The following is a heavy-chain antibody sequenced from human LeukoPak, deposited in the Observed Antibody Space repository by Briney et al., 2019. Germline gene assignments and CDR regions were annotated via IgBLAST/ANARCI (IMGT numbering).Heavy chain of an antibody. CDR3: ATRLRYFDWLPGDYFDY. CDR1: GFTVSSNY. J-gene: IGHJ4*02. V-gene: IGHV3-66*01. D-gene: IGHD3-9*01. CDR2: IYSGGST. Sequence: GGSLRLSCAASGFTVSSNYMSWVRQAPGKGLEWVSVIYSGGSTYYADSVKGRFTISRDNSKNTPYLQMNSLRAEDTAVYYCATRLRYFDWLPGDYFDYWGQGTLVTVSS.